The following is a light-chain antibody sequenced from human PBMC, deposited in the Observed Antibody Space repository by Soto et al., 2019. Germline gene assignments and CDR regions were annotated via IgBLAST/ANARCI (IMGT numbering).Light chain of an antibody. J-gene: IGKJ5*01. CDR1: QSITSY. CDR3: QQSYSIPLA. V-gene: IGKV1-39*01. Sequence: DIQMTQSPSSLSASVGDRVTITCRASQSITSYLNWYQQKPGKAPKLLVYTASFLQSGVPSRFSGSGHGTDFTLTISSLQPEDFATYYCQQSYSIPLAFGPGTRLEIK. CDR2: TAS.